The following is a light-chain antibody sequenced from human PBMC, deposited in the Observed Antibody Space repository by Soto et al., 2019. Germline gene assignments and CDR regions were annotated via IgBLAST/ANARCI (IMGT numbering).Light chain of an antibody. J-gene: IGKJ3*01. V-gene: IGKV1-33*01. CDR3: QQYDNLPSYT. CDR2: DAS. CDR1: QDISNY. Sequence: DIQMTQSPSSLSASVGDRVTITCQASQDISNYLNWYQQKPGKAPKLLIYDASNLERGVPSRLSGRGSGTDFTFTISGLQPEDSATYYCQQYDNLPSYTCGPGTKVDIK.